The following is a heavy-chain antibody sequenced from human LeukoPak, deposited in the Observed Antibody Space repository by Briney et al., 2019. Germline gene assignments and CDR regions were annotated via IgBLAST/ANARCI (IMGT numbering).Heavy chain of an antibody. J-gene: IGHJ5*02. CDR3: ARVGGITGMRP. V-gene: IGHV1-3*01. D-gene: IGHD1-20*01. Sequence: ASVKVSCKASGYTFTGYAMHWVRQAPGQRLEWMGWINAGIGNTKYSQKFQGRVTITRDTSASTAYMELSSLRSEDTAVYYCARVGGITGMRPWGQGTLVTVSS. CDR1: GYTFTGYA. CDR2: INAGIGNT.